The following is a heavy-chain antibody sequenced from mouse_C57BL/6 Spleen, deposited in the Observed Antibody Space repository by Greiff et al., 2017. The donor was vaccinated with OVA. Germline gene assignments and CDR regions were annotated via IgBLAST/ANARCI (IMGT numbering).Heavy chain of an antibody. D-gene: IGHD1-1*01. J-gene: IGHJ2*01. V-gene: IGHV5-17*01. CDR2: ISSGSSTI. Sequence: VQLQQSGGGLVKPGGSLKLSCAASGFTFSDYGMHWVRQAPEKGLEWVAYISSGSSTIYYADTVKGRFTISRDNAKNTLFRQMSSLRSEDTAMYYCARSITTVVADYFDYWGQGTTLTVSS. CDR3: ARSITTVVADYFDY. CDR1: GFTFSDYG.